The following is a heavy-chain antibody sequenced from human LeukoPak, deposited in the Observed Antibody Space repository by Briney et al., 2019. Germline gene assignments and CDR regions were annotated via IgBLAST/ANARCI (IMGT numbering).Heavy chain of an antibody. J-gene: IGHJ5*02. CDR2: INPSGGST. D-gene: IGHD1-26*01. V-gene: IGHV1-46*01. Sequence: ASVKVSCKASGYTFTSYYMHWVRQAPGQGLEWMGIINPSGGSTSYAQKFQGRLSLTRDMSTSTDYMELSSLRSEDTAVYYCARDNSVGDTAWWFDPWGQGTLVTVSS. CDR3: ARDNSVGDTAWWFDP. CDR1: GYTFTSYY.